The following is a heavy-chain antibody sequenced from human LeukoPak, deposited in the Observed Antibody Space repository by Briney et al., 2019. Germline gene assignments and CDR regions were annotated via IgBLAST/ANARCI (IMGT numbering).Heavy chain of an antibody. CDR1: GGSISSTSYY. D-gene: IGHD6-19*01. J-gene: IGHJ4*02. V-gene: IGHV4-39*07. CDR2: IYYSGST. Sequence: SETLSLTCTVSGGSISSTSYYWGWIRQPPGKGLEWIGSIYYSGSTYYNPSLKSRVTIPADRSKNQFSLELSSVTAADTAVYYCARDGDSSGWTRSDYWGQGTLVTVSS. CDR3: ARDGDSSGWTRSDY.